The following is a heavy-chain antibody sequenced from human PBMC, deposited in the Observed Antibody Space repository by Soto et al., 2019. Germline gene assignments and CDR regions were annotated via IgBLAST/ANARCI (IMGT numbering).Heavy chain of an antibody. CDR2: ISGSGSDT. D-gene: IGHD4-17*01. CDR3: AHPRGYGVFDAYDF. Sequence: EVQLLESGGGLVQPGGPLRLSCAASGFTFDTYAMSWVRQAPGKGLEWVSAISGSGSDTYHADSVKGRFTISRDNSISTLYLQMNSLRTEDTAVYYCAHPRGYGVFDAYDFWGQGAMVTVSS. J-gene: IGHJ3*01. CDR1: GFTFDTYA. V-gene: IGHV3-23*01.